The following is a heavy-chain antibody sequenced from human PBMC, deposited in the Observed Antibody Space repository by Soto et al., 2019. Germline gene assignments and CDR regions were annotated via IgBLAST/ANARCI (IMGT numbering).Heavy chain of an antibody. J-gene: IGHJ4*02. D-gene: IGHD3-22*01. V-gene: IGHV3-48*02. CDR2: ISSSSSTI. CDR1: GFTFSSYR. CDR3: AREYYYDSSGYPGD. Sequence: EVQLVESGGGLVQPGGSLRLSCAASGFTFSSYRMNWVRQAPGKGLEWVSYISSSSSTIYYADSVQGRFTISRDNAKNSLYLQMNSLRDEDTAVYYCAREYYYDSSGYPGDWGQGTLVTVSS.